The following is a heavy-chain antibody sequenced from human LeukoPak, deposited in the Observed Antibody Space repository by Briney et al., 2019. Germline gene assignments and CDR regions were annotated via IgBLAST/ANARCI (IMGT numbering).Heavy chain of an antibody. J-gene: IGHJ4*02. CDR1: GFTFSDYY. V-gene: IGHV3-11*05. D-gene: IGHD3-10*01. CDR3: ARVPTGEFEFDY. Sequence: GGSLRLSCAASGFTFSDYYVSWIRQAPGKGLEWVSYISSSSSYTNFAGSVKGRFTISRDNAKTSVYLQMNSLRAEDTAVYYCARVPTGEFEFDYWGQGTLVTVSS. CDR2: ISSSSSYT.